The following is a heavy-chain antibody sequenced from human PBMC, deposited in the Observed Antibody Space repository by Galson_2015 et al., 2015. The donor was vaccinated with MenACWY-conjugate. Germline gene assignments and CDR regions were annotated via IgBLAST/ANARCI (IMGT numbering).Heavy chain of an antibody. D-gene: IGHD3-16*01. CDR3: ARQLRPIMGFDP. Sequence: SVKVSCKASGYTFTSYYMHWVRQAPGQGLEWTGIINPSGGSTSYAQKFQGRVTMTRDTSTSTVYMELSSLRSEDTAVYYCARQLRPIMGFDPWGQGTLVTVSS. V-gene: IGHV1-46*03. CDR1: GYTFTSYY. CDR2: INPSGGST. J-gene: IGHJ5*02.